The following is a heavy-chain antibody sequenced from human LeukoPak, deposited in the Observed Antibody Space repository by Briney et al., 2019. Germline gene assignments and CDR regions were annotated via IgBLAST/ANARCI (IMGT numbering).Heavy chain of an antibody. CDR1: GFTFSSYA. D-gene: IGHD6-19*01. V-gene: IGHV3-30*04. Sequence: GRSLRLSCAASGFTFSSYAMHWVRQAPGKGLEWVAVISYDGRNENYADSVKGRFTISRDNPKNTLYLQMNSLRTEDTAVYYCATWIVDGSLFDFWGQGTLVTVSS. CDR3: ATWIVDGSLFDF. CDR2: ISYDGRNE. J-gene: IGHJ4*02.